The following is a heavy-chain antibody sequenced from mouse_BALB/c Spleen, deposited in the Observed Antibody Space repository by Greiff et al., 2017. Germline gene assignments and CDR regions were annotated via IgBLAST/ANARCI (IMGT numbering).Heavy chain of an antibody. CDR2: INPSNGRT. CDR3: VRAYSYGSRHAMDY. Sequence: QVQLQQPGAELVKPGASVKLSCKASGYTFTSYWMHWVKQRPGQGLEWIGEINPSNGRTNYNEKFKSKATLTVDKSSSTAYMQLSSLTSEDSAVYYCVRAYSYGSRHAMDYWGQGTSVTVSS. V-gene: IGHV1S81*02. CDR1: GYTFTSYW. J-gene: IGHJ4*01. D-gene: IGHD1-1*01.